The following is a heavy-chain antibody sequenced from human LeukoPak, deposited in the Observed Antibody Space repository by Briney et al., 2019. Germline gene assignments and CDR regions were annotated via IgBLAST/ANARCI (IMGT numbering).Heavy chain of an antibody. J-gene: IGHJ5*02. D-gene: IGHD7-27*01. V-gene: IGHV1-18*01. CDR3: ARDFAWGSGGAPIDDNWLDP. CDR2: ISGHSGNT. Sequence: ASVKVSCKASGYIFSNYGITWARQAPGHGLEWMGWISGHSGNTNYALKFQDRATMTTDTSTSTAYMELRSLRFDDTAVYYCARDFAWGSGGAPIDDNWLDPWGQGILVTVSS. CDR1: GYIFSNYG.